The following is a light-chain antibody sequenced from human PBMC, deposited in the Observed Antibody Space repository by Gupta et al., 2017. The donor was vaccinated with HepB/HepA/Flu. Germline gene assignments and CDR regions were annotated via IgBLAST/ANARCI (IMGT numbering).Light chain of an antibody. CDR1: QSISSY. V-gene: IGKV1-5*03. J-gene: IGKJ4*01. CDR3: QHYNKYLLT. Sequence: DIQITESPSTLSASVGDRVTITCRASQSISSYLAWYQQPPGKAPKLLNYTASTLASGVPSRFSGSRSGTEFPRIISSLPPDDFATYYCQHYNKYLLTFVGGTKVEIK. CDR2: TAS.